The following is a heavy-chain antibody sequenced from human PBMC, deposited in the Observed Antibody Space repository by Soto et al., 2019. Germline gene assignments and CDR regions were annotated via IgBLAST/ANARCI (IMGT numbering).Heavy chain of an antibody. CDR3: ARAPTPDIVVVVAASPGDAFDI. CDR1: GGSFSGYY. CDR2: INHSGST. Sequence: QVQLQQWGAGLLKPSETLSLTCAVYGGSFSGYYWSWIRQPPGKGLEWIGEINHSGSTNYNPSLKSRVTRSVDTSKNQFSLKLSSVTAADTAVYYCARAPTPDIVVVVAASPGDAFDIWGQGTMVTVSS. V-gene: IGHV4-34*01. J-gene: IGHJ3*02. D-gene: IGHD2-15*01.